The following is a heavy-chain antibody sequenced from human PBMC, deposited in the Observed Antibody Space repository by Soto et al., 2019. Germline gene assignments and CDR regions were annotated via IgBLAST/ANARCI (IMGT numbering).Heavy chain of an antibody. J-gene: IGHJ5*02. CDR3: ARATIVLVPAAMVSHWFDP. Sequence: SETLSLTCTVSGGSISSGGYYWSWIRQPPGKGLEWIWYIYSSGSTYYNPSLKSRVTISVDTSKNQFSLRLSSVTAADTAVYYCARATIVLVPAAMVSHWFDPWGQGTLVTVSS. V-gene: IGHV4-30-4*01. CDR1: GGSISSGGYY. CDR2: IYSSGST. D-gene: IGHD2-2*01.